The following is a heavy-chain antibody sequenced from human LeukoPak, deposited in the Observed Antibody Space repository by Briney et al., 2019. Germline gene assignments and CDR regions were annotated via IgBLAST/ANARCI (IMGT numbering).Heavy chain of an antibody. V-gene: IGHV4-39*07. D-gene: IGHD3-22*01. Sequence: SETLSLTCTVSSGSISTSNYYWGWVRQPPAKALEWIGIIFYSGSTYYSPSLKSRVTISLDTSKNQFSLKLSSVTAADTAVYYCARHGQNLHDYYDSSGYYYVGAFDIWGQGTMVTVSS. J-gene: IGHJ3*02. CDR1: SGSISTSNYY. CDR2: IFYSGST. CDR3: ARHGQNLHDYYDSSGYYYVGAFDI.